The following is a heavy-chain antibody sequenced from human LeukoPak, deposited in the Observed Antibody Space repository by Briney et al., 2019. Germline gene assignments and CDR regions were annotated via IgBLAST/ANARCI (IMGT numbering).Heavy chain of an antibody. V-gene: IGHV1-46*01. CDR3: ARDFYGSGSYYGERDY. J-gene: IGHJ4*02. CDR2: INPSGGST. D-gene: IGHD3-10*01. CDR1: GYTFTSYY. Sequence: GASVKVSCKASGYTFTSYYMHWVRQAPGQGLEWMGIINPSGGSTSYAQKFQGRVTMTRDTSTSTVYMELSSLRSEDTAVYYCARDFYGSGSYYGERDYWGQGTLVTVSS.